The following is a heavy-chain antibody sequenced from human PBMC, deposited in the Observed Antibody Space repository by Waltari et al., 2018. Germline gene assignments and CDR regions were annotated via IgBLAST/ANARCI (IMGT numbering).Heavy chain of an antibody. CDR3: ARGDSWGLFFY. Sequence: QVRLQQCGAGLFKPSETLSLTCAVYGVSLRNYYWRWIRQPPVKGLEWIGEINQSRNTNYNPSRKTRVTISLDASKNQFSLKMTSVNAADTDVYFCARGDSWGLFFYWGQGTLVTVSS. V-gene: IGHV4-34*02. CDR2: INQSRNT. CDR1: GVSLRNYY. D-gene: IGHD3-16*01. J-gene: IGHJ4*02.